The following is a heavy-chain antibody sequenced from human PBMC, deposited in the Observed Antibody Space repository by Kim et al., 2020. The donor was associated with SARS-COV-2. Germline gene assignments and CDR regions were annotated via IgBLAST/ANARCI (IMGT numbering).Heavy chain of an antibody. D-gene: IGHD3-3*01. CDR3: AKYRLEQTNNWFDS. Sequence: ADSVKGRFTISRDNSKNTLYLQMNSLRAEDTAVYYCAKYRLEQTNNWFDSWGQGTLVTVSS. J-gene: IGHJ5*01. V-gene: IGHV3-23*01.